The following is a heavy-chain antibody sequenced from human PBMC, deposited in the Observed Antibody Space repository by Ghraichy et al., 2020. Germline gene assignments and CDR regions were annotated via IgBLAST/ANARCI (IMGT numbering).Heavy chain of an antibody. Sequence: SETLSLTCTVSGGSMSSSSYFWGWIRQTPGKGLEWMGYTFYTGTTTYNPSLKSRVTILKDTSKSQFSLKLSSVTAADTAVYYCAADRLDVGNFYSFDYWGQGILVTVSS. V-gene: IGHV4-61*05. J-gene: IGHJ4*02. D-gene: IGHD6-6*01. CDR2: TFYTGTT. CDR3: AADRLDVGNFYSFDY. CDR1: GGSMSSSSYF.